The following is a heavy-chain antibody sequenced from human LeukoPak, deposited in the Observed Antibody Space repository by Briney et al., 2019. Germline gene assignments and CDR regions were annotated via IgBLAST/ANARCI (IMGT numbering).Heavy chain of an antibody. J-gene: IGHJ5*01. Sequence: GGSLRLSCAASGFTFSGYGMHWVRQAPGKGLEWVAFVRDDSSNKYYADSVKGRFTVSRDNSKNMLYLQMNSLRAEDTAVYYCANPPTVTKTRFDSWGQGTLVTVSS. CDR2: VRDDSSNK. CDR3: ANPPTVTKTRFDS. D-gene: IGHD4-17*01. CDR1: GFTFSGYG. V-gene: IGHV3-30*02.